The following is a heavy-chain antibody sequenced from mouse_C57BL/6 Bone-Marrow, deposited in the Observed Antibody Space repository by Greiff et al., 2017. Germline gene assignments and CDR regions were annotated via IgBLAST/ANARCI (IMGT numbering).Heavy chain of an antibody. Sequence: QVQLQQSGAELARPGASVKMSCKASGYTFTSYTMHWVKQRPGQGLEWIGYINPSSGYTKYNQKFKDKATLTADKSSSTAYMQLSSLTSEDSAVYYCASGVLRSLYAMDYWGQGTSVTVSS. CDR1: GYTFTSYT. J-gene: IGHJ4*01. CDR3: ASGVLRSLYAMDY. CDR2: INPSSGYT. D-gene: IGHD1-1*01. V-gene: IGHV1-4*01.